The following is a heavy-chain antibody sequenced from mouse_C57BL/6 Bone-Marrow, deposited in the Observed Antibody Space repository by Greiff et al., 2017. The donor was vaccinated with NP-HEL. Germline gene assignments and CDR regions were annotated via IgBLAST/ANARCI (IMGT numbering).Heavy chain of an antibody. J-gene: IGHJ3*01. Sequence: EVKVVESGGGLVKPGGSLKLSCAASGFTFSSYAMSWVRQTPEKRLEWVATISDGGSYTYYPDNVKGRFTISRDNAKNNLYLQMSHLKSEDTAMYYCARDWEDYDVIAYWGQGTLVTVSA. D-gene: IGHD2-4*01. V-gene: IGHV5-4*01. CDR1: GFTFSSYA. CDR3: ARDWEDYDVIAY. CDR2: ISDGGSYT.